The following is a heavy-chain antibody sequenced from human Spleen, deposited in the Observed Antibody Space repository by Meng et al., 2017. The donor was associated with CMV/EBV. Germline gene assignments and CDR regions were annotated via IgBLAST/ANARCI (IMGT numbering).Heavy chain of an antibody. CDR3: ARGRDYYDSSGSLDY. V-gene: IGHV4-34*01. D-gene: IGHD3-22*01. Sequence: GAGVSTPMKTFSLPCPVCGGSFSGYYWCWIRQPPWKGLERMGEINQSGSTNYTPTLKSRVTISVDTSKDQFSLKLSSVTAADTAVYYCARGRDYYDSSGSLDYWGQGTLVTVSS. CDR2: INQSGST. CDR1: GGSFSGYY. J-gene: IGHJ4*02.